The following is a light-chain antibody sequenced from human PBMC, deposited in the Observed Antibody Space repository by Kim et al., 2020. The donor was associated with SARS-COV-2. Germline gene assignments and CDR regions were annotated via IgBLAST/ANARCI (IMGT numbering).Light chain of an antibody. J-gene: IGLJ1*01. CDR2: QDS. Sequence: ESPGQTASITCSGDKLGDKYACWYQQKPGQSPVLVIYQDSKRPSGIPERFSGSNSGNTATLTISGTQTMDEADYYCQAWDSSTYVFGTGTKVTVL. CDR3: QAWDSSTYV. V-gene: IGLV3-1*01. CDR1: KLGDKY.